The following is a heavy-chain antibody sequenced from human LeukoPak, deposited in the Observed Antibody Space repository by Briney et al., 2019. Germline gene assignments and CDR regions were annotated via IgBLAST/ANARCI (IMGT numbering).Heavy chain of an antibody. CDR2: ISYDGSNK. CDR1: GFTFSSYA. V-gene: IGHV3-30*04. D-gene: IGHD5-18*01. Sequence: QPGGSLRLSCAASGFTFSSYAMHWVRQAPGKGLEWVAVISYDGSNKYYADSVKGRFTISRDNSKNTLYLQMNSLRAEDTAVYYCARARQLWLYFDAFDIWGQGTMVTVSS. CDR3: ARARQLWLYFDAFDI. J-gene: IGHJ3*02.